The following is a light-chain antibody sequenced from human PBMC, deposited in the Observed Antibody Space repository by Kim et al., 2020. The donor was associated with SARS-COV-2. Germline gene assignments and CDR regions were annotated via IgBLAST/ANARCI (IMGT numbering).Light chain of an antibody. CDR3: QQYNNWPRT. V-gene: IGKV3-15*01. J-gene: IGKJ2*01. Sequence: SVSPGERATLSCRTSQSISTNLAWYQQKPGQAPRLLLYGGSSRATGIPARFSGSGSGTDFTLTISSLQSEDFAVYYCQQYNNWPRTFGQGTKLEIK. CDR2: GGS. CDR1: QSISTN.